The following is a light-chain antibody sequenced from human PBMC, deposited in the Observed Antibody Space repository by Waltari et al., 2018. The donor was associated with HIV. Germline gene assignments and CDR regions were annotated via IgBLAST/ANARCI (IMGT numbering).Light chain of an antibody. Sequence: QSVLTQPPSVSAAPGQKATISCSGSSPNLGNNYVSWYQQLPGTAPKLLIYDNNKRPSGIPDRFSGSKSGTSATLGITGLQTGDEADYYCGTWDSSLSAGWVFGGGTKLTVL. CDR3: GTWDSSLSAGWV. CDR2: DNN. CDR1: SPNLGNNY. V-gene: IGLV1-51*01. J-gene: IGLJ3*02.